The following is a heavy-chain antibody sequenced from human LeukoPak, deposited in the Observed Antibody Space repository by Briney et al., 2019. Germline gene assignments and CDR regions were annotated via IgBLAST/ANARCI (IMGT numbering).Heavy chain of an antibody. V-gene: IGHV4-34*01. CDR2: INHSGST. J-gene: IGHJ4*02. CDR3: ARAHYYGSGSYYNRRSMEFDY. Sequence: SETLSLTCAAYGGSFSGYYWSWIRQPPGKGLEWIGEINHSGSTNYNPSLKSRVTISVDTSKNQFSLKLSAVTAADTAVYYCARAHYYGSGSYYNRRSMEFDYWGQGTLVTVSS. D-gene: IGHD3-10*01. CDR1: GGSFSGYY.